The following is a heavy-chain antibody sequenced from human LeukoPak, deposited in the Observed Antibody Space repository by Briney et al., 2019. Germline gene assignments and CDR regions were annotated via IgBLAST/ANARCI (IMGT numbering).Heavy chain of an antibody. CDR1: GFTFSSYG. CDR2: IRYDGSNK. CDR3: AKGSWFGELLAFDY. D-gene: IGHD3-10*01. Sequence: GGSLRLSCAASGFTFSSYGMHWVRQAPGKGLEWVAFIRYDGSNKYYADSVKGRFTISRDNSKNTLYMQMNSLRAEDTAVYYCAKGSWFGELLAFDYWGQGTLVTVSS. J-gene: IGHJ4*02. V-gene: IGHV3-30*02.